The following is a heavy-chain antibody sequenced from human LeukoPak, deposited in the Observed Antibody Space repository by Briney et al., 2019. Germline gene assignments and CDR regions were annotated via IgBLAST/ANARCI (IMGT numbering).Heavy chain of an antibody. J-gene: IGHJ6*03. CDR1: GFTVSSTY. CDR2: IYSGGST. V-gene: IGHV3-53*01. Sequence: TGGSLRLSCAASGFTVSSTYMSWVRKAPGKGLEWGSVIYSGGSTYYADSVKGRFTISRDNSKNTLYLQMNSLRAEDTAVYYCARTIYSYGYMDYMDVWGKGTTVTVSS. CDR3: ARTIYSYGYMDYMDV. D-gene: IGHD5-18*01.